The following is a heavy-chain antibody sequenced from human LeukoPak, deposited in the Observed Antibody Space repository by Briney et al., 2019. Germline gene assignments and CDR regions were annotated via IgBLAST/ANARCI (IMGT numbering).Heavy chain of an antibody. CDR3: ARADYGDRGAFDY. J-gene: IGHJ4*02. Sequence: SETLSLTCTVSGGSISSGDYYWSWIRQPPGKGLEWIGYIYYSGDTYYDPSLKGRVIISLDMSKNQFSLRLSSVTAADTAVYYCARADYGDRGAFDYWGQGTLVPVSS. CDR1: GGSISSGDYY. D-gene: IGHD4-17*01. CDR2: IYYSGDT. V-gene: IGHV4-30-4*01.